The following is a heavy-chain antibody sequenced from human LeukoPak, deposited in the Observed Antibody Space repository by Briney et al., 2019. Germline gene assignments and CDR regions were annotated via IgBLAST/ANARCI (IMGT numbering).Heavy chain of an antibody. CDR1: GYTFTSYY. V-gene: IGHV1-46*03. J-gene: IGHJ4*02. Sequence: GASVKVSCKASGYTFTSYYMHWVRQAPGQGLEWMGIINPSGGSTSYAQKFQGRVTMTRDTSTSTVYMELSSLRSEDTAVYYCARERNLRFLEWSPDYWGQGTLVTVSS. D-gene: IGHD3-3*01. CDR3: ARERNLRFLEWSPDY. CDR2: INPSGGST.